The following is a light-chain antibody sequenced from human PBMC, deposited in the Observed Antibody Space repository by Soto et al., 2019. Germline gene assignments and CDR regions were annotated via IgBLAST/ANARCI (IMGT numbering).Light chain of an antibody. J-gene: IGLJ1*01. Sequence: QSVLTQSASVSGSPGQSITISCTGTSSDVGNYNYVSWYQQHPGEVPKLIIFNVNNRPSGVSNRFSGSKSGNTASLTISGLQAEDDAESYCSSFTSSTTYVFGTGTKVTVL. CDR2: NVN. CDR1: SSDVGNYNY. V-gene: IGLV2-14*01. CDR3: SSFTSSTTYV.